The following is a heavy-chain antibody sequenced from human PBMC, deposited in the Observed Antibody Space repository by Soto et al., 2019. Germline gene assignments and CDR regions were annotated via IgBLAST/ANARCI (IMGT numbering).Heavy chain of an antibody. CDR2: INSDGSST. CDR3: ASGEDFGVAHDL. V-gene: IGHV3-74*01. D-gene: IGHD3-3*01. Sequence: EVQLVESGGGLVQPGGSLRLSCAVSGFTFRNYWMHWVRQGPGKGLVWVSRINSDGSSTSYADSVKGRFTISRVNAKNTLYLQMNSLRAEDTAVYFCASGEDFGVAHDLWGQGTLVTVSS. J-gene: IGHJ5*02. CDR1: GFTFRNYW.